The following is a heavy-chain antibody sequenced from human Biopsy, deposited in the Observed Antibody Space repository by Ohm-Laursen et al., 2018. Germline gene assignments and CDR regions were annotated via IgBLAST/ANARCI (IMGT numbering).Heavy chain of an antibody. CDR3: ARGDYFDSNGYFWFDP. J-gene: IGHJ5*02. V-gene: IGHV4-31*01. Sequence: SDTLSLTCTVSGGSISSGGSYWSWIRKRPGKGLAWIGYIFNSANTYYNPSLKNLITISGDTSKNQFSLKLNSVTAADTAVYYCARGDYFDSNGYFWFDPWGQGTLVTVSS. CDR2: IFNSANT. CDR1: GGSISSGGSY. D-gene: IGHD3-22*01.